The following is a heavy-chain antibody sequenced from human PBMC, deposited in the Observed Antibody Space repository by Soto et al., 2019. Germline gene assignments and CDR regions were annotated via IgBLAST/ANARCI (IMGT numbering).Heavy chain of an antibody. Sequence: QVQLVESGGGVVQPGRSLRLSCVASGFSFSTYGMHWVRQAPGKGVEWVAVIANDGGNKYYADSVKGRFTISRDNSKNTLDLQMNSLRAEDTAIFSCAKAIVNEIDHWGQGTLVTVSS. J-gene: IGHJ4*02. V-gene: IGHV3-30*18. D-gene: IGHD1-1*01. CDR2: IANDGGNK. CDR3: AKAIVNEIDH. CDR1: GFSFSTYG.